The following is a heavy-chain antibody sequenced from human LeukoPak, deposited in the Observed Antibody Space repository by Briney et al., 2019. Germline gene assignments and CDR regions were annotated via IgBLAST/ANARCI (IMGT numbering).Heavy chain of an antibody. CDR3: ARDLPPYYYDSSGHYNLGY. Sequence: GGSLRLSCAASGFTFSSYSMNWVRQAPGKGLEWVSYISSSSSTIYYADSVKGRFTISRDNAKNSLYLQMNSLRAEDTAVYYCARDLPPYYYDSSGHYNLGYWGQGSQVIVSS. D-gene: IGHD3-22*01. J-gene: IGHJ4*02. CDR1: GFTFSSYS. CDR2: ISSSSSTI. V-gene: IGHV3-48*04.